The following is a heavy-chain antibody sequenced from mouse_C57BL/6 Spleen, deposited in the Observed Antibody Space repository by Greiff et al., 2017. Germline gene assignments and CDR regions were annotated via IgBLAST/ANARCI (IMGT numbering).Heavy chain of an antibody. D-gene: IGHD2-4*01. CDR2: ISGGGGNT. J-gene: IGHJ3*01. Sequence: EVQGVESGGGLVKPGGSLKLSCAASGFTFSSYTMSWVRQTPEKRLEWVATISGGGGNTYYPDSVKGRFTISRDNAKNTLYLQMSSLRSEDTALYYCARQGYDYDEAYWGQGTLVTVSA. V-gene: IGHV5-9*01. CDR3: ARQGYDYDEAY. CDR1: GFTFSSYT.